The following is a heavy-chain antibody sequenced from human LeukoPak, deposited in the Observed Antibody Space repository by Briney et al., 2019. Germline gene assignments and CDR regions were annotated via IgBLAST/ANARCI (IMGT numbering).Heavy chain of an antibody. CDR2: ISGSGGST. J-gene: IGHJ4*02. CDR1: GFTFSSYA. D-gene: IGHD3-10*01. CDR3: AKARGGLYYGSGSGYFDY. V-gene: IGHV3-23*01. Sequence: PGGSLRLSCAASGFTFSSYAMSWVRQAPGKGLEWVSAISGSGGSTYYADSVKGRFTISRDNSKNTLYLQINRLRAEDTAVYFCAKARGGLYYGSGSGYFDYWGQGTLVTVSS.